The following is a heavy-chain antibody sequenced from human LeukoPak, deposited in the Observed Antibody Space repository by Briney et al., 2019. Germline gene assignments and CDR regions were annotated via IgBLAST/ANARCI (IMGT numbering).Heavy chain of an antibody. CDR3: ARLGWWDS. CDR1: RDSVSNDKFF. J-gene: IGHJ4*02. V-gene: IGHV4-39*01. D-gene: IGHD2-15*01. Sequence: SETLSLTCTVSRDSVSNDKFFWGWIRQPPGEGLEGIGSFYYSGSTYYNPYLNSRVTISVDTSKNQFSLKLSSVTAADTAVYYCARLGWWDSWGQGTLVTVSS. CDR2: FYYSGST.